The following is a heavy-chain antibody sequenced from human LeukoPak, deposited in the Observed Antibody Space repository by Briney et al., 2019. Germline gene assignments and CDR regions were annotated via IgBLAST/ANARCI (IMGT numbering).Heavy chain of an antibody. CDR3: ARDVPSRSVTTNYYYYYMDV. CDR1: GYTFTSYD. J-gene: IGHJ6*03. CDR2: ISAYNGNT. V-gene: IGHV1-18*01. Sequence: ASVKVSCKASGYTFTSYDINWVRQAPGQGLEWMGWISAYNGNTNYAQKLQGRVTMATDTSTSTAYMELRSLRSDDTAVYYCARDVPSRSVTTNYYYYYMDVWGKGTTVTVSS. D-gene: IGHD4-11*01.